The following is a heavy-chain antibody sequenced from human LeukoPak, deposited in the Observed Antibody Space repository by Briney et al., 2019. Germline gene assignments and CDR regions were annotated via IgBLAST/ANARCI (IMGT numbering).Heavy chain of an antibody. Sequence: ASVKVSCKASGYTFTSYDINWVRQATGQGLEWMGWMNPNSGNTGYAQKFQGRVTMTRNTSISTAYMELSSLRSEDTAVYYCAEGMTTVTTGDYWGQGTLVTVSS. CDR3: AEGMTTVTTGDY. CDR2: MNPNSGNT. D-gene: IGHD4-17*01. V-gene: IGHV1-8*01. J-gene: IGHJ4*02. CDR1: GYTFTSYD.